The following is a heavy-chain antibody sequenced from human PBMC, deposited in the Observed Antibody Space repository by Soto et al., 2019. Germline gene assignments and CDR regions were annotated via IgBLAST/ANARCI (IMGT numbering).Heavy chain of an antibody. Sequence: ASVKVSCKASGYTFTRDQIHWVRQAPGQGLEWMGMIDPSGGKTNYAQKFQGRVTMTTDTSTSTAYMELRRLRSVDTAVYYCARAAAPLRFLEWLSHYFDYWGQGTLVTVSS. D-gene: IGHD3-3*01. CDR3: ARAAAPLRFLEWLSHYFDY. CDR1: GYTFTRDQ. V-gene: IGHV1-46*01. CDR2: IDPSGGKT. J-gene: IGHJ4*02.